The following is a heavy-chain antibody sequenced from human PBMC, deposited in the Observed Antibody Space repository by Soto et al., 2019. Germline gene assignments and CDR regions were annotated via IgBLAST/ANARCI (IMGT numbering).Heavy chain of an antibody. CDR3: AKALGSSSFYGMDV. CDR2: ISASGGGT. D-gene: IGHD6-6*01. Sequence: PGGSLSLSCAASGFTFSSYAMTWVRQAPGKGLEWVSAISASGGGTYYADPVKGRFTISRDNSKNTLYLQMNSLRAEDTAVFYCAKALGSSSFYGMDVWGQGTTVTVSS. CDR1: GFTFSSYA. V-gene: IGHV3-23*01. J-gene: IGHJ6*02.